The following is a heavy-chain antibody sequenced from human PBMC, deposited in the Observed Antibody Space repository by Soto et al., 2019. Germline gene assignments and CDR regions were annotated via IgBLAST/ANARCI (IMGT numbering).Heavy chain of an antibody. D-gene: IGHD1-26*01. Sequence: QVQLVESGGGVVQPGRSLRLSCAASGFTFSDYGIHWVRQPPGKGLEWVAVIWYDGSNKYYADSVKGRFTISRDNSKNTLHLQMNSLRAEDTAVYYCARVVGAIGAFVMWGQGTMVTVSS. V-gene: IGHV3-33*01. CDR3: ARVVGAIGAFVM. J-gene: IGHJ3*02. CDR2: IWYDGSNK. CDR1: GFTFSDYG.